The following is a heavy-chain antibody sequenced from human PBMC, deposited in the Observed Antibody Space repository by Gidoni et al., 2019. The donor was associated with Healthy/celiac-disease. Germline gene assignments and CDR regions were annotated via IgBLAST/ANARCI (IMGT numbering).Heavy chain of an antibody. D-gene: IGHD5-12*01. Sequence: QVQLVQSGAEVKKPGASVKVSWKASGYTFTSYYLHWVRQAPGQGLEWMGIINPSGGSTSYAKKFQGRVTMTRDTSTSTVYMELSSLRSEDTAVYYCARGRRDGYNFPVYNWFDPWGQGTLVTVSS. CDR2: INPSGGST. V-gene: IGHV1-46*01. J-gene: IGHJ5*02. CDR3: ARGRRDGYNFPVYNWFDP. CDR1: GYTFTSYY.